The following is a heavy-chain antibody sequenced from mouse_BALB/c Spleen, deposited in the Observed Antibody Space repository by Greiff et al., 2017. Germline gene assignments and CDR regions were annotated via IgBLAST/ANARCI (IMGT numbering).Heavy chain of an antibody. J-gene: IGHJ3*01. CDR1: GFNIKDYY. CDR3: NAIITTVEGFAY. Sequence: EVQLQQSGAELVRSGASVKLSCTASGFNIKDYYMHWVKQRPEQGLEWIGWIDPENGDTEYAPKFQGKATMTADTSSNTAYLQLSSLTSEDTAVYYCNAIITTVEGFAYWGQGTLVTVSA. D-gene: IGHD1-1*01. CDR2: IDPENGDT. V-gene: IGHV14-4*02.